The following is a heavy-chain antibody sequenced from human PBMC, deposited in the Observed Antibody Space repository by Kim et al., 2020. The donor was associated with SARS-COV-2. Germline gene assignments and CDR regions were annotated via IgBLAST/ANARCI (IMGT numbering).Heavy chain of an antibody. CDR2: ISWNSGSI. V-gene: IGHV3-9*01. J-gene: IGHJ6*02. CDR1: GFTFDDYA. Sequence: GGSLRLSCAASGFTFDDYAMHWVRQAPGKGLEWVSGISWNSGSIGYADSVKGRFTISRDNAKNSLYLQMNSLRAEDTALYYCAKDQGGSIAADSYYYGMDVWGQGTTVTVSS. CDR3: AKDQGGSIAADSYYYGMDV. D-gene: IGHD6-13*01.